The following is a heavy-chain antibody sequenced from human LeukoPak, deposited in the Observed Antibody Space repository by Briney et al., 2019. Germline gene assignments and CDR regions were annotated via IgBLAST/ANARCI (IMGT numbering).Heavy chain of an antibody. Sequence: SETLSLTCAVFGGSFSGYYWSWIRQPPGKGLEWIGEINHSGSTNYKPSLKSRVTISVDTSKNQFPLKLSSVTAADTAVYYCARSGILTGSDYWGQGTLVTVSS. V-gene: IGHV4-34*01. CDR2: INHSGST. D-gene: IGHD3-9*01. CDR3: ARSGILTGSDY. J-gene: IGHJ4*02. CDR1: GGSFSGYY.